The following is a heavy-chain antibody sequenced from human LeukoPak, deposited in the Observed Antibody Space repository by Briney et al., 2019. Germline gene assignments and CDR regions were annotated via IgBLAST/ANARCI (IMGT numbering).Heavy chain of an antibody. V-gene: IGHV1-2*02. Sequence: GASVKVSCKASGYTFTGYYMHWVRQAPGQGLEWMGWINPDSGGTNYAQKFQGRVTMTRDTSISTAYMQLSRLSSDDTAVYYCARETFGATGVDYWGQGTLVTVSS. CDR2: INPDSGGT. CDR3: ARETFGATGVDY. CDR1: GYTFTGYY. J-gene: IGHJ4*02. D-gene: IGHD1-26*01.